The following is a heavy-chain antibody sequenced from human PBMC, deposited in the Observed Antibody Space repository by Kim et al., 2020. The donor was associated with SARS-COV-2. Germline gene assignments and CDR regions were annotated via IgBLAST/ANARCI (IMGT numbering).Heavy chain of an antibody. Sequence: SETLSLTCTVSGGSISSSSYYWGWIRQPPGKGLEWIGSIYYSGSTYYNPSLKSRVTISVDTSKNQFSLKLSSVTAADTAVYYCARTGVAARPLGFWRAGRRSIDYWGQGTLVTVSS. CDR2: IYYSGST. CDR1: GGSISSSSYY. D-gene: IGHD6-6*01. V-gene: IGHV4-39*01. J-gene: IGHJ4*02. CDR3: ARTGVAARPLGFWRAGRRSIDY.